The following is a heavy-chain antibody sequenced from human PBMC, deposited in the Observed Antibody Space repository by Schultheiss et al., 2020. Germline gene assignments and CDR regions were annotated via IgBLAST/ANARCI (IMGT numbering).Heavy chain of an antibody. D-gene: IGHD3-3*01. CDR3: AKDLFAYYDFWSGYYTLDY. V-gene: IGHV3-23*01. Sequence: GGSLRLSCAASGFTFSSYAMSWVRQAPGKGLEWVSAISGSGGSTYYADSVKGRFTISRDNSKNTLYLQMNSLRAEDTAVYYCAKDLFAYYDFWSGYYTLDYWGQGTLVTVSS. CDR1: GFTFSSYA. CDR2: ISGSGGST. J-gene: IGHJ4*02.